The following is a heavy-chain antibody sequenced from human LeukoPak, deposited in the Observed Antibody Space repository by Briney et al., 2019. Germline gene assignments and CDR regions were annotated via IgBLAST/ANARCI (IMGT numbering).Heavy chain of an antibody. V-gene: IGHV4-59*01. J-gene: IGHJ4*02. Sequence: SETLSLTCTVSVDSISGYYWSWIRQPPGKGLEWIGYMYYSGNTNYNPSLKSRLTTPLDTSKNQFSLKLSSVTAADTAVYYCARGKYYFDYWGQGTLVTVSS. CDR3: ARGKYYFDY. CDR1: VDSISGYY. CDR2: MYYSGNT.